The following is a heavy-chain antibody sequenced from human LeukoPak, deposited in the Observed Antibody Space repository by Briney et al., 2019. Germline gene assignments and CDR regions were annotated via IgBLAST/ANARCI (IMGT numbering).Heavy chain of an antibody. J-gene: IGHJ4*02. CDR1: GFTFSSYA. CDR3: ARDPYNWNYVTQFDY. CDR2: ISYDGSNK. D-gene: IGHD1-7*01. V-gene: IGHV3-30-3*01. Sequence: GGSLRLSCAAPGFTFSSYAMHWVRQAPGKGLEWVAVISYDGSNKYYADSVKGRFTISRDNSKNTLYLQMNSLRAEDTAVYYCARDPYNWNYVTQFDYWGQGTLVTVSS.